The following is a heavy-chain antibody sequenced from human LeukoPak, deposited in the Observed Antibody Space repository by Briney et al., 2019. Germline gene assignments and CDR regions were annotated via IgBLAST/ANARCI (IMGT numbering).Heavy chain of an antibody. Sequence: ASVKVSCKASGYTFTGYYMRWVRQAPGQVLEWMGWINPNSCGTNYAQKLQSRVTMTRDTSLSTAYMELSRLRSDDTAVYYCARDFVRGYSYGFFDYWGQGTLVTVSS. CDR3: ARDFVRGYSYGFFDY. CDR1: GYTFTGYY. CDR2: INPNSCGT. V-gene: IGHV1-2*02. J-gene: IGHJ4*02. D-gene: IGHD5-18*01.